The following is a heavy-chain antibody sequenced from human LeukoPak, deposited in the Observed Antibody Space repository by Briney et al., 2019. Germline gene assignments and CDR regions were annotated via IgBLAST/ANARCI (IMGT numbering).Heavy chain of an antibody. Sequence: SETLSLTCAVYGGSFSGYYWSWIRQPPGKGLEWIGEINHSGSTNYNPSLKSRVTISVDTSKNQFSLKLSSVTAADTAVYYGARSRRGWFDPWGQGTLVTVSS. V-gene: IGHV4-34*01. CDR1: GGSFSGYY. CDR2: INHSGST. J-gene: IGHJ5*02. CDR3: ARSRRGWFDP.